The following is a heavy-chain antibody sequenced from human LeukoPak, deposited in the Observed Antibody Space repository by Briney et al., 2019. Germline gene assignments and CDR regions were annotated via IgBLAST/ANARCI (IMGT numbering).Heavy chain of an antibody. CDR2: INHSGST. D-gene: IGHD1-26*01. CDR1: GGPYSGYY. CDR3: ARLIVGTTDFDY. V-gene: IGHV4-34*01. J-gene: IGHJ4*02. Sequence: SETVSLTCAVYGGPYSGYYWSWIRQPPGKGLEWIGEINHSGSTSYNPSLKSRVTISVDTSKNQFSLKLSSVTAADTAVYYCARLIVGTTDFDYWGQGTLVTVSS.